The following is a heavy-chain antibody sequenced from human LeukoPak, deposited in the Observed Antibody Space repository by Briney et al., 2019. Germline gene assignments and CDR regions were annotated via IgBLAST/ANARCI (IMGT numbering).Heavy chain of an antibody. CDR2: ISAYNGNT. CDR3: AKSKRNAVVGDY. V-gene: IGHV1-18*01. CDR1: GYTFTSYG. J-gene: IGHJ4*02. Sequence: ASVKVSCKASGYTFTSYGISWVRQAPGQGLEWMGWISAYNGNTNYAQNLQGRVTMTTDTSTSTAYMELRSLRSDDTAVYYCAKSKRNAVVGDYWGQGTLVTVSS. D-gene: IGHD2-15*01.